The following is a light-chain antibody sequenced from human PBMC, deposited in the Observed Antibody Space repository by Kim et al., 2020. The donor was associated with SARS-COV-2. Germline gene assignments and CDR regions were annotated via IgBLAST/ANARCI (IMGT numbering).Light chain of an antibody. CDR1: HSVSSN. CDR2: GTS. CDR3: QQYKDWPWT. J-gene: IGKJ1*01. Sequence: EIMLTQSPGTLSVSPGERVTLSCRASHSVSSNLAWYQHTPGQAPRLLIHGTSTRASDIPARFSGSGSATEFTLTISSLQSEDFAVYFCQQYKDWPWTFGQGTKVDIK. V-gene: IGKV3D-15*01.